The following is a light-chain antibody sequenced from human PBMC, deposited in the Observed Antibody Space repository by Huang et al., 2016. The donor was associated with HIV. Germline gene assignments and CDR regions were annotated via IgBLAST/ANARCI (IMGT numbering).Light chain of an antibody. J-gene: IGKJ4*01. CDR1: QSVHSY. V-gene: IGKV3-11*01. Sequence: IVLTQSPATLSLSPGKRATRSCRASQSVHSYLAWYQQKPGQAPRLRIYEASNRATGIPARFRGSGSGTDFTLTISNLQSEDFAVYYCQQRSAWPLTFGGGTKVEI. CDR2: EAS. CDR3: QQRSAWPLT.